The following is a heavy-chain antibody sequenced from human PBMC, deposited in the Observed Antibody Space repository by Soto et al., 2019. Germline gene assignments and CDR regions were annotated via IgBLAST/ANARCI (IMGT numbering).Heavy chain of an antibody. CDR1: VGSVNSGDYY. J-gene: IGHJ5*02. D-gene: IGHD1-1*01. CDR2: IFYSGAT. CDR3: ARDWVHERWFDP. V-gene: IGHV4-30-4*01. Sequence: SETLSLTCTVSVGSVNSGDYYWSWIRQSPGKGLEWIGSIFYSGATDYNPSLQGRITISIATSKNQFSLRLTSVTATDTALYYCARDWVHERWFDPWGPGTLVTVSS.